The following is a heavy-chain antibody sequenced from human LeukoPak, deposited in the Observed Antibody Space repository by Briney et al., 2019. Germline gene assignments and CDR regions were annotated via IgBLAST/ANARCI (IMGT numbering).Heavy chain of an antibody. CDR1: GLIFSRFD. Sequence: PGGSLRLSCATSGLIFSRFDMSWIRQAPGKGLEWVSAVSRSGGTTIYADSVKDRFTISRDNSKNTLYLQMNSLRVGDPAVYYCAKGGRLTSGIYYSFDSWGQGTLVTVSS. D-gene: IGHD1-26*01. V-gene: IGHV3-23*01. J-gene: IGHJ4*02. CDR2: VSRSGGTT. CDR3: AKGGRLTSGIYYSFDS.